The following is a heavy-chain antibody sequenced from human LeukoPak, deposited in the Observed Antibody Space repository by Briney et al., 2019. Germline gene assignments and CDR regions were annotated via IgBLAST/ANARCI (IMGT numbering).Heavy chain of an antibody. Sequence: SETLSLTCTVSGGSISSYYWSWIRQPPGKGLEWIGYIYYSGSTNYNPSLKSRVTISVDTSKKQFCLKLSSVTAADTAVYYCAREDAYGDAPIDYWGQGTLVTVSS. J-gene: IGHJ4*02. D-gene: IGHD4-17*01. V-gene: IGHV4-59*01. CDR2: IYYSGST. CDR3: AREDAYGDAPIDY. CDR1: GGSISSYY.